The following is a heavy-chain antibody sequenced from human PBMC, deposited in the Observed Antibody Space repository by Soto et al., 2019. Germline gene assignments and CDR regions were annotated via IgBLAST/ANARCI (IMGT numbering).Heavy chain of an antibody. Sequence: PSETLSLTCAVSGGSISSGGYSWSWIRQPPGKGLEWIGYIYHSGSTYYNPSLKSRVTISVDRSKNQFSLKLSSVTAADTAVYYCIAKRRFLEWSKGYYYGMDVWGQGTTVTVSS. CDR3: IAKRRFLEWSKGYYYGMDV. CDR2: IYHSGST. CDR1: GGSISSGGYS. D-gene: IGHD3-3*01. J-gene: IGHJ6*02. V-gene: IGHV4-30-2*01.